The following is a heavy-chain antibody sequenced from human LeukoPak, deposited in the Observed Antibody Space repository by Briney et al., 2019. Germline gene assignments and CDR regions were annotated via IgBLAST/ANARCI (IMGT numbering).Heavy chain of an antibody. D-gene: IGHD3-9*01. V-gene: IGHV3-30-3*01. J-gene: IGHJ4*02. Sequence: GGSLRLSCAASGFAFSSYAMSWVRQAPGKGLEWVAVISYDGSNKYYADSVKGRFTISRDNSKNTLYLQMNSLRAEDTAVYYCASPLRGYYDIWAGSAYWGQGTLVTVSS. CDR3: ASPLRGYYDIWAGSAY. CDR2: ISYDGSNK. CDR1: GFAFSSYA.